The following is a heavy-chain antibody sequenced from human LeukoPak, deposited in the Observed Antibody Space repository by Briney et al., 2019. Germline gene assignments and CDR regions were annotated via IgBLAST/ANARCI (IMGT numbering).Heavy chain of an antibody. V-gene: IGHV1-18*01. CDR3: AASAMGGLLGFGEISLIFDY. D-gene: IGHD3-10*01. CDR1: GYTFTSYG. Sequence: ASVKVSCKASGYTFTSYGISCVRQAPGQGPEWIGWISAYNGNTNYAQKLQGRVTMTTDTSTSAAYMELRSLRSDDTAVYYCAASAMGGLLGFGEISLIFDYWGQGTLVTVSS. CDR2: ISAYNGNT. J-gene: IGHJ4*02.